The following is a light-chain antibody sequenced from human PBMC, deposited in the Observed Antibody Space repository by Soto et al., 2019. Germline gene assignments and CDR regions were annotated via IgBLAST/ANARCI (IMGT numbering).Light chain of an antibody. CDR2: SNN. CDR3: AAWDDSLNGFYV. J-gene: IGLJ1*01. Sequence: VLTQPPSASGTPGQRVTISCSGNNSNIGSNTVDWYQQLPGTAPKLLIYSNNQRPSGVPDRFSGSKSGTSASLAISGLQSEDEADYYCAAWDDSLNGFYVFGTGTKVTLL. V-gene: IGLV1-44*01. CDR1: NSNIGSNT.